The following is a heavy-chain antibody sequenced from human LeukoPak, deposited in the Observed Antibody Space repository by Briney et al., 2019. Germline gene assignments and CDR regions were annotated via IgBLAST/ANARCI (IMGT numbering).Heavy chain of an antibody. CDR1: GFTFSNFW. CDR3: VRRSEREPTRSTYYYYMDV. CDR2: ISTDGSST. D-gene: IGHD1-26*01. J-gene: IGHJ6*03. Sequence: GGSLRLSCAASGFTFSNFWMHWVRQRPGKGLVWISHISTDGSSTTYADAVEGRFTISRDNAKNTLHLQMNSLRAEDTAVYYCVRRSEREPTRSTYYYYMDVWGKGTTVTVSS. V-gene: IGHV3-74*03.